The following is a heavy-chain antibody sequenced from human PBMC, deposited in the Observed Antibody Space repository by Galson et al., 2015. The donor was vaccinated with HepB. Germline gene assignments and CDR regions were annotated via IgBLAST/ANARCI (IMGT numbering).Heavy chain of an antibody. CDR1: GYTFTSYG. J-gene: IGHJ4*02. CDR3: ARESESPTGGPDSSGYYPDY. Sequence: SVKVSCKASGYTFTSYGISWVRQAPGQGLEWMGWISAYNGNTNYAQKLQGRVTMTTDTSTSTAYMELRSLRSDDTAVYYCARESESPTGGPDSSGYYPDYWGQGTLVTVSS. D-gene: IGHD3-22*01. CDR2: ISAYNGNT. V-gene: IGHV1-18*01.